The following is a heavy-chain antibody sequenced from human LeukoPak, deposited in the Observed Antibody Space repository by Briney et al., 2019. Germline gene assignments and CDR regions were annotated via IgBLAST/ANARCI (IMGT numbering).Heavy chain of an antibody. V-gene: IGHV4-4*07. CDR3: ARKEYGNSKFDY. J-gene: IGHJ4*02. Sequence: SETLSLTCTVSGGSISSYYWSWIRQPAGKGLEWIGRIYTSGSTNYNPSLKSRVTISLDTSKNQISLRLSSVTAADTAVYYCARKEYGNSKFDYWGQGTLVTVSS. CDR2: IYTSGST. CDR1: GGSISSYY. D-gene: IGHD1-1*01.